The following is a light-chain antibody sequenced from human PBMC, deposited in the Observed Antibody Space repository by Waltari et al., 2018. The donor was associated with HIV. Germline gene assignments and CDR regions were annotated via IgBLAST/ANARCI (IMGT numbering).Light chain of an antibody. CDR3: QQSYSNPRT. J-gene: IGKJ1*01. CDR1: QTISNY. Sequence: DIQMTQSPSSLSASVGDRVTITCRASQTISNYLNWYQQKPGKAPKGLIYVASSLQSGVPSRFSGSGSGTDFTLTISSLQPEDFATYYCQQSYSNPRTFGQGTRVEIK. V-gene: IGKV1-39*01. CDR2: VAS.